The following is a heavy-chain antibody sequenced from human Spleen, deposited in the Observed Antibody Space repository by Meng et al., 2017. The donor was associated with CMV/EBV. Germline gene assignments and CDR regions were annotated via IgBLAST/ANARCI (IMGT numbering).Heavy chain of an antibody. D-gene: IGHD1-14*01. V-gene: IGHV1-69*10. CDR2: IIPFLGVV. CDR1: GGTFSSYA. J-gene: IGHJ6*02. Sequence: SVKVSCKAPGGTFSSYALSWVRQAPGQGLEWMGGIIPFLGVVNYAQKFQGRVTITADKSTSTAYMELSSLRSDDTAVYFCARSEGRMEREAYYYGMDVWGQGTAVTVSS. CDR3: ARSEGRMEREAYYYGMDV.